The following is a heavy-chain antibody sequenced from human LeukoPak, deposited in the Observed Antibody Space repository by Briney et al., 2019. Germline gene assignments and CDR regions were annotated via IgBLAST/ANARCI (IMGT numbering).Heavy chain of an antibody. CDR3: ARERSSSGYPDDY. CDR1: GLTFSSYW. Sequence: GGSLRLSCAASGLTFSSYWVHWVRQAPGKGLVWVSRINSDGSSTSYADSVKGRFTISRDNAKNTLYLQMNSLRVEDTAVYYCARERSSSGYPDDYWGQGTLVTVSS. V-gene: IGHV3-74*01. CDR2: INSDGSST. D-gene: IGHD3-22*01. J-gene: IGHJ4*02.